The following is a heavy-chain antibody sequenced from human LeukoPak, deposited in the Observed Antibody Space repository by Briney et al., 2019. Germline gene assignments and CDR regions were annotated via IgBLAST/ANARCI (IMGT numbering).Heavy chain of an antibody. V-gene: IGHV3-23*01. CDR1: GFTFSDYY. CDR3: AKMAGYSSNREGY. Sequence: PGGSLRLSCAASGFTFSDYYMSWIRQAPGKGLEWVSAISGSGGSTYYADSVKGRFTISRDNSKNTLYLQMNSLRAEDTAVYYCAKMAGYSSNREGYWGQGTLVTVSS. D-gene: IGHD6-13*01. J-gene: IGHJ4*02. CDR2: ISGSGGST.